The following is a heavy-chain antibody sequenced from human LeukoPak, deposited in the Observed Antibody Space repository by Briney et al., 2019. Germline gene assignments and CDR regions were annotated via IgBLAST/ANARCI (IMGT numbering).Heavy chain of an antibody. CDR3: ARHGILWFGELSHFDF. J-gene: IGHJ4*02. D-gene: IGHD3-10*01. V-gene: IGHV4-59*08. CDR1: GGSISSYY. CDR2: IYYSGST. Sequence: SETLSLTCTVSGGSISSYYWSWIRQPPGKGLEWIGYIYYSGSTNYNPSLKSRVTISLDTSRNQFSLKLTSVTAADTAVYYCARHGILWFGELSHFDFWGQGTLVTVSS.